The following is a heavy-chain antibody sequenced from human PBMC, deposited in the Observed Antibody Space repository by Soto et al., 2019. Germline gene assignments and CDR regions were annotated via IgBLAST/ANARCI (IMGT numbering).Heavy chain of an antibody. CDR1: GFTFSNYA. D-gene: IGHD3-22*01. V-gene: IGHV3-23*01. CDR2: ISGSGGNT. Sequence: GGSLRLSCAASGFTFSNYAMSWVRQAPGKGLEWVSAISGSGGNTYYADSVKGRLTISRDNSKNTLYLQMDSLRADDTAVYYCAKGSSDSTGYPSLPRITDFWGQGTLVTVSS. J-gene: IGHJ4*02. CDR3: AKGSSDSTGYPSLPRITDF.